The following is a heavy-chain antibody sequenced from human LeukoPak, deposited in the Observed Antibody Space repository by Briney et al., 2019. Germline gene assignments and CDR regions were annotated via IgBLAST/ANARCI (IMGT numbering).Heavy chain of an antibody. V-gene: IGHV3-7*03. CDR3: ARDFGLRCSGGTCYSVYYYGMDV. Sequence: GGSLRLSCSASGFSFSSYAMYWVRQAPGKGLEWVANIKQGGSEKYYVDSVKGRFTISRDNAKSSLYLQMNSLRAEDTAVYYCARDFGLRCSGGTCYSVYYYGMDVWGKGTTVTVSS. CDR1: GFSFSSYA. D-gene: IGHD2-15*01. CDR2: IKQGGSEK. J-gene: IGHJ6*04.